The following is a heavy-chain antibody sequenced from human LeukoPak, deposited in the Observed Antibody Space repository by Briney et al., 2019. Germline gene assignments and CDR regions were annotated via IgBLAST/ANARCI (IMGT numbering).Heavy chain of an antibody. CDR2: INLSGGST. D-gene: IGHD3-22*01. V-gene: IGHV1-46*01. CDR1: GYTFTNYY. CDR3: ARDRQPNSSGYYLDI. J-gene: IGHJ3*02. Sequence: ASVKVSCKSSGYTFTNYYMHWVRQAPGQGLEGMGIINLSGGSTSYAQKFQGRVTMTRDTSTSTVYMELSGLRSEDTAVYYCARDRQPNSSGYYLDIWGQGTMVTVSS.